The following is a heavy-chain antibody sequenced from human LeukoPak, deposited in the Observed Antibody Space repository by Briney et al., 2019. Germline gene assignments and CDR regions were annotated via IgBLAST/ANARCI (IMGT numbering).Heavy chain of an antibody. CDR1: GFTFSSYA. J-gene: IGHJ4*02. CDR2: IKQDGGDK. D-gene: IGHD1-14*01. V-gene: IGHV3-7*01. CDR3: AREVWGPEY. Sequence: GGSLRLSCAASGFTFSSYAMSWVRQAPGKGLEWVGNIKQDGGDKNYMDSVKGRFTISRDNTKNSVYLQMSSLRAEDTAVYYCAREVWGPEYWGQGTLVTVSS.